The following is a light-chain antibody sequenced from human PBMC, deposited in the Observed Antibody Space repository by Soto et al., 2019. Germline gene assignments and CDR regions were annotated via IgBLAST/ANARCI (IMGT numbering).Light chain of an antibody. Sequence: IQMTQSPSTLSASVGDSVTITCRASQSISTLTAWYPQKPGKAPKLLLYESSVLESGVPSRFSGDGSGTDFTLTISGLQPDDSAIYYCQQYHTYWTFGQGTKVEVK. CDR1: QSISTL. V-gene: IGKV1-5*03. CDR3: QQYHTYWT. J-gene: IGKJ1*01. CDR2: ESS.